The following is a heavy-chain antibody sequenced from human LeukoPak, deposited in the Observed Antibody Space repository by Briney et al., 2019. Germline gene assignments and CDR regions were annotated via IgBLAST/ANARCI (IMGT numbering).Heavy chain of an antibody. D-gene: IGHD2-21*01. Sequence: PGGSLRLSCAASGLTFSSYWMSWVRQAPGKGLEWVANIKQDGSEKYYVDSVKGRFTISRDNAKNSLYLQMNSLRAEDTAVYYCARDQSGPPDWDYYMDVWGKGTTVTVSS. CDR2: IKQDGSEK. V-gene: IGHV3-7*01. J-gene: IGHJ6*03. CDR3: ARDQSGPPDWDYYMDV. CDR1: GLTFSSYW.